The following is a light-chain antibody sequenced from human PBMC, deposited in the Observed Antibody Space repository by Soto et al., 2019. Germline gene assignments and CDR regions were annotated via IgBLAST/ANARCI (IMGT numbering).Light chain of an antibody. J-gene: IGLJ1*01. Sequence: QAVVTQPPSVSGAPGQRVTISCTGSTSNIGARYDVHWYQQFPGTAPKLLIYGNNNRPSGVPDRFSGSKSGTSASLAITGLQAGDEADYYCQSYDSSLTGYVFGTGTKVTVL. CDR1: TSNIGARYD. CDR3: QSYDSSLTGYV. CDR2: GNN. V-gene: IGLV1-40*01.